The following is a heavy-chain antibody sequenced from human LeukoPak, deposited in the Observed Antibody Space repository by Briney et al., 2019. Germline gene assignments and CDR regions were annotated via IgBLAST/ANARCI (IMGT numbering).Heavy chain of an antibody. J-gene: IGHJ3*02. CDR3: VKGRAGVVVPAAIDAFDI. CDR1: GFTFSSYA. CDR2: ISSNGGST. Sequence: GGSLRLSCSASGFTFSSYAMHWVRQAPGKGLEYVSAISSNGGSTYYADSVKGRFTISIDNSKNTLYLQMSSLRAEDTAVYYCVKGRAGVVVPAAIDAFDIWGQGTMVTVSS. D-gene: IGHD2-2*01. V-gene: IGHV3-64D*06.